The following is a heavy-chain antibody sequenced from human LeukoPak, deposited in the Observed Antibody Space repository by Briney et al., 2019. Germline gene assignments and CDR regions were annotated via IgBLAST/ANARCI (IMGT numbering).Heavy chain of an antibody. V-gene: IGHV4-38-2*02. Sequence: KPSETLSLTCTVSGYSISSGYYWGWIRQPPGKGLEWIGSIYHSGSTYYNPSLKSRVTISVDTSKNQFSLKLSSVTAADTAVYYCASPNDYGDYAGFDYWGQGTLVTVSS. CDR1: GYSISSGYY. CDR3: ASPNDYGDYAGFDY. J-gene: IGHJ4*02. D-gene: IGHD4-17*01. CDR2: IYHSGST.